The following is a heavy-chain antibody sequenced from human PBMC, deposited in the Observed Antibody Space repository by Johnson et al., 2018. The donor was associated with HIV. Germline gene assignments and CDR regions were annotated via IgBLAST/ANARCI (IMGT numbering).Heavy chain of an antibody. J-gene: IGHJ3*02. CDR1: GFTFDDYG. D-gene: IGHD1-26*01. CDR3: AKGRWELLAGAFDI. CDR2: INWNGGST. Sequence: VQLVESGGGVVRPGGSLRLSCAASGFTFDDYGMSWVRQAPGKGLEWVSGINWNGGSTGYADSVKGRFTISRDNAKNSLYLQMNSLSAEDTAAYYCAKGRWELLAGAFDIWGQGTTVTVSS. V-gene: IGHV3-20*04.